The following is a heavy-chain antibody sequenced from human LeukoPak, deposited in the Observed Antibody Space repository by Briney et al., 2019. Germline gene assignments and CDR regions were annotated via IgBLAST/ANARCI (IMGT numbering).Heavy chain of an antibody. D-gene: IGHD1-26*01. V-gene: IGHV3-7*01. CDR1: GFTFSSYW. J-gene: IGHJ5*01. CDR3: ARRGEGATNRWFDS. CDR2: IKQDGSEK. Sequence: GGSLRLSCAASGFTFSSYWMSWVRQAPGKGLEWVANIKQDGSEKYYVDSVKGRFTISRDNAKNSLYLQMNSLRAEDTAVYYCARRGEGATNRWFDSWGQGTLVTVSS.